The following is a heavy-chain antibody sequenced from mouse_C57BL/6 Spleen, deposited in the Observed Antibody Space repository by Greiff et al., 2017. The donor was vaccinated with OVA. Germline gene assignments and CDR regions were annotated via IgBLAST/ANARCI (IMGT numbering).Heavy chain of an antibody. J-gene: IGHJ2*01. V-gene: IGHV5-9*01. CDR3: ARRELLSFDY. Sequence: EVMLVESGGGLVKPGGSLKLSCAASGFTFSSYTMSWVRQTPEKRLEWVATISGGGGNTYYPDSVKGRFTISRDNAKNTLYLQISSLRSEDTALYYCARRELLSFDYWGQGTTLTVSS. CDR1: GFTFSSYT. D-gene: IGHD6-2*01. CDR2: ISGGGGNT.